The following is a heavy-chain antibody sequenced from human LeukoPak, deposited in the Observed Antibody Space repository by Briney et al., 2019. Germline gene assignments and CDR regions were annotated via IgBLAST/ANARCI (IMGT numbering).Heavy chain of an antibody. CDR3: AKLTQLNWFDP. CDR1: GFTFDDYA. J-gene: IGHJ5*02. CDR2: ISWNSGSI. Sequence: GGSLRLSCGASGFTFDDYAMHWVRQAPGKGLEWVSGISWNSGSIGYADSVKGRFTISRDNAKNSLYLQMNSLRAEDTALYYCAKLTQLNWFDPWGQGTLVTVSS. D-gene: IGHD4-23*01. V-gene: IGHV3-9*01.